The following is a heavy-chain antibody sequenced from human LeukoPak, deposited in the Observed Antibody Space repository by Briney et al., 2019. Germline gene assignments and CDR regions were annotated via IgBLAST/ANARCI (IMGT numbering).Heavy chain of an antibody. J-gene: IGHJ3*02. CDR3: ADSPKELEAFDI. CDR2: ITPFNGNT. V-gene: IGHV1-45*02. D-gene: IGHD1-1*01. CDR1: GYIFTYRY. Sequence: ASVKVSCKASGYIFTYRYLHWVRQAPGQALEWMGWITPFNGNTNYAQKFQDRVTITRDRSMSTAYMELSSLRSEDTAMYYCADSPKELEAFDIWGQGTMVTVSS.